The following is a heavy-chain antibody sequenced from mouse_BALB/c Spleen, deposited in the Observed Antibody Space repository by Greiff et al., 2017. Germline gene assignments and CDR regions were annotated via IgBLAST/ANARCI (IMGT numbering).Heavy chain of an antibody. CDR1: GYSITSGYY. Sequence: EVKLLESGPGLVKPSQSLSLTCSVTGYSITSGYYWNWIRQFPGNKLEWMGYVSYDGSNNYNPSLKNRISITRDTSKNQFFLKLNSVTTEDTATYYCARDGGYDDWFAYWGQGTLVTVSA. V-gene: IGHV3-6*02. J-gene: IGHJ3*01. D-gene: IGHD2-2*01. CDR2: VSYDGSN. CDR3: ARDGGYDDWFAY.